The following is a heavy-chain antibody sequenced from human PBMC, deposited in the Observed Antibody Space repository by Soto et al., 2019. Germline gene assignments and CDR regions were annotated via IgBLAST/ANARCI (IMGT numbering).Heavy chain of an antibody. Sequence: KVSSRRSGWPFSSYAVHRLCEAPGHRLERMGWTNAGNGNTKYSQKFQGRVTITRDTSASTAYMELSSLRSEDTALYYCAIHISYRGGRAPYYYEMEVWGQG. J-gene: IGHJ6*02. D-gene: IGHD6-19*01. CDR2: TNAGNGNT. CDR3: AIHISYRGGRAPYYYEMEV. CDR1: GWPFSSYA. V-gene: IGHV1-3*01.